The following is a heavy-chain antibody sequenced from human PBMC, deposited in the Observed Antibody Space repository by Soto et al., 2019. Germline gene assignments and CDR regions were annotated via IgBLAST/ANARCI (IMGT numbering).Heavy chain of an antibody. CDR1: GYTFTSYG. J-gene: IGHJ6*02. D-gene: IGHD2-15*01. CDR3: AREILSPDFYFHGMDV. CDR2: ISAKKGNT. Sequence: QGQLVQSGAEVKKPGASVKVSCKASGYTFTSYGISWVRQAPGQGLEWMGWISAKKGNTKYAQKFQGRVTMTTDTSTRTAHMELRSLRSDDTAVYYCAREILSPDFYFHGMDVWGQGTTVTVSS. V-gene: IGHV1-18*04.